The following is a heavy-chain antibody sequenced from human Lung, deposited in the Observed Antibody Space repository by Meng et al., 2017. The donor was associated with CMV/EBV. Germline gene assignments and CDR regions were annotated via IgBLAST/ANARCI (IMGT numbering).Heavy chain of an antibody. D-gene: IGHD6-19*01. CDR3: ASFPPPGKQWLVTDY. Sequence: QVQLQESGPGLLKPSGTRSLTCAVSGGSISSSNWWSWVRQPPGKGLEWIGEIYHSGSTNYNPSLKSRVTISVDKSKNQFSLKLSSVTAADTAVYYCASFPPPGKQWLVTDYWGQGTLVTVSS. CDR1: GGSISSSNW. J-gene: IGHJ4*02. V-gene: IGHV4-4*02. CDR2: IYHSGST.